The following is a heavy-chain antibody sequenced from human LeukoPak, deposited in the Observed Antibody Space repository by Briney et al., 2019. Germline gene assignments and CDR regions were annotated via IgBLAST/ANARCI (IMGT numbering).Heavy chain of an antibody. CDR1: GGSISSGSYY. V-gene: IGHV4-61*02. CDR3: ARSEMATISPYFDY. CDR2: IYTSGST. D-gene: IGHD5-24*01. J-gene: IGHJ4*02. Sequence: PSETLSLTCTVSGGSISSGSYYWSWIRQPAGKGLEWIGRIYTSGSTNYNPSLKSRVTISVDTSKNQFSLKLSSVTAADTAVYYCARSEMATISPYFDYWGQGTLVTVSS.